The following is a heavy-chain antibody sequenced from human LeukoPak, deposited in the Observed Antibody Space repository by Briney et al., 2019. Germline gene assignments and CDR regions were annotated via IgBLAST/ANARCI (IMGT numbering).Heavy chain of an antibody. J-gene: IGHJ4*02. CDR3: ARDRCSSTSCYHDY. D-gene: IGHD2-2*01. CDR1: GGSISSSSYY. V-gene: IGHV4-39*07. Sequence: SETLSLTCTVSGGSISSSSYYWGWIRQPPGKGLEWIGSIYYSGSTYYNPSLKSRVTISVDTSKNQFSLKLSSVTAADTAVYYCARDRCSSTSCYHDYWGQGTLVTVSS. CDR2: IYYSGST.